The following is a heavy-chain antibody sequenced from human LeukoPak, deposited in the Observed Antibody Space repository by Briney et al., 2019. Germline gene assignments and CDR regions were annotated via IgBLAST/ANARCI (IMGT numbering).Heavy chain of an antibody. CDR3: TSPTAMLID. CDR1: GFTFSGSA. CDR2: IRSKANSYAT. J-gene: IGHJ4*02. D-gene: IGHD5-18*01. V-gene: IGHV3-73*01. Sequence: GGSLRLSCAAPGFTFSGSAMHWVRQASGKGLEWVGRIRSKANSYATAYAASVKGRFTISRDDSKNTAYLQMNSLKTEDTAVYYCTSPTAMLIDWGQGTLVTVSS.